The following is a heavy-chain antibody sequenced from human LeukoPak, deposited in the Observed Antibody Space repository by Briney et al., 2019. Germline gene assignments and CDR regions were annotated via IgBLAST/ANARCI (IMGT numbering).Heavy chain of an antibody. CDR3: ARDEFSPYDYVWGSYPPGGAFDI. CDR1: GFTFSDYY. D-gene: IGHD3-16*02. Sequence: QPGGSLRLSCAASGFTFSDYYMSWIRQAPGKGLEWVSYISSSGSTIYYADSVKGRFTISRDNAKNSLYLQMNSLRAEDTAVYYCARDEFSPYDYVWGSYPPGGAFDIWGQGTMVTVSS. CDR2: ISSSGSTI. V-gene: IGHV3-11*01. J-gene: IGHJ3*02.